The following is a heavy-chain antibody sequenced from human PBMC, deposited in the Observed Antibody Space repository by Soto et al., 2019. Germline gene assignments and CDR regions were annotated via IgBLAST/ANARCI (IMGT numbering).Heavy chain of an antibody. D-gene: IGHD3-22*01. CDR1: GFTFSNYG. V-gene: IGHV3-30*18. Sequence: PGGSLRLSCAVSGFTFSNYGMHWVRQAPGKGLEWVAVISNDGSNKYYADSVKGRFTISRDNSKNTLYLQMNSLRAEDTAVYYCAKATMIVTGYKDYFDYWGQGTLVTVSS. CDR3: AKATMIVTGYKDYFDY. CDR2: ISNDGSNK. J-gene: IGHJ4*02.